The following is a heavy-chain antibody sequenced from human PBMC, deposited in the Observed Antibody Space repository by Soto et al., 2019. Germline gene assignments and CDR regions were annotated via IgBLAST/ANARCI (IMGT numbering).Heavy chain of an antibody. V-gene: IGHV3-33*01. D-gene: IGHD1-1*01. Sequence: QVQLVESGGGVVQPGTSLRLSCAASGFTISTHGMHWVRQAPGKGLEWVANIWYDGSNRFYADSVKGRFTISKDNSKNTLYLPMSSLRAEDTAVYYCAAATTWHFHFHYWGQGTQVTVSS. J-gene: IGHJ4*02. CDR1: GFTISTHG. CDR3: AAATTWHFHFHY. CDR2: IWYDGSNR.